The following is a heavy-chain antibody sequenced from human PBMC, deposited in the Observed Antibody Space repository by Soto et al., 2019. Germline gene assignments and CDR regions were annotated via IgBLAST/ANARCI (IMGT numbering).Heavy chain of an antibody. CDR3: ATGQLVRMAAS. CDR1: EFTVNGYN. J-gene: IGHJ3*01. CDR2: NSSDGRRT. D-gene: IGHD6-13*01. V-gene: IGHV3-11*03. Sequence: QVQLLESGGGLVKPGGSLRLSCAASEFTVNGYNMGWIRQPPGEGLEWISYNSSDGRRTNYAVSGKGQFTISRDNAKNALYLQMISLSAEDTALYFCATGQLVRMAASWGQGTMVTVSS.